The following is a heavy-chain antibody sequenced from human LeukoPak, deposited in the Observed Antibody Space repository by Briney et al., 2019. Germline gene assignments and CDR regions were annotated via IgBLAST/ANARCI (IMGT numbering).Heavy chain of an antibody. CDR1: GFTFSSYS. J-gene: IGHJ4*02. CDR2: ISSSSSYI. V-gene: IGHV3-21*01. D-gene: IGHD6-19*01. CDR3: ASRAVAAPFDY. Sequence: GGSLRLSCAASGFTFSSYSMNWVRQAPGKGLEWVSSISSSSSYIYYADSVKGRFTISRDNAKNSLYPQMNSLRAEDTAVYYCASRAVAAPFDYWGQGTLVTVSS.